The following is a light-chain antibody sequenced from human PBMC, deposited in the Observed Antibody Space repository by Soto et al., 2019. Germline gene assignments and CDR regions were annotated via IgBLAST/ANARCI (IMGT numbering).Light chain of an antibody. J-gene: IGLJ1*01. CDR1: SSDVGGYNY. CDR2: EVS. Sequence: SVLTQPPSASGSPGQSVTISCTGTSSDVGGYNYGSWYQQHPGKARKLMLYEVSKRPSGVPDRFSGSKPGNTASLTVSGLQLEDEAHYDCSSYAGSSYVFGTGTKGIVL. V-gene: IGLV2-8*01. CDR3: SSYAGSSYV.